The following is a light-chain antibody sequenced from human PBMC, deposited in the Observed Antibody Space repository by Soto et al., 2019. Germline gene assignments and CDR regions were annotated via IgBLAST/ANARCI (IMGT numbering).Light chain of an antibody. CDR1: QSVTTNY. Sequence: EIVLTQSPGTLSLSPGERATLSCRASQSVTTNYLAWYQQKPGQAPRLLIYGASSRATGIPDRFSGSGSGTDFTLTISRLEPEDFAVYYCQQYGSSPTFGRGTRLEIK. V-gene: IGKV3-20*01. J-gene: IGKJ5*01. CDR2: GAS. CDR3: QQYGSSPT.